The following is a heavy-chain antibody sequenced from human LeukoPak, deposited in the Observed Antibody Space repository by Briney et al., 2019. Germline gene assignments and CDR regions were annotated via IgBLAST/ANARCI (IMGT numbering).Heavy chain of an antibody. V-gene: IGHV4-39*07. Sequence: PSETLSLTCTVSGGSLATNTYFWGWIRQPPGRALEWLASVSNYGTTYYNPSLKSRVTISVNTSKNQFSLKVTSMTAADTAVYYCARQGRTLVRGMADYWGQGTLVGVSS. CDR1: GGSLATNTYF. J-gene: IGHJ4*02. CDR2: VSNYGTT. D-gene: IGHD3-10*01. CDR3: ARQGRTLVRGMADY.